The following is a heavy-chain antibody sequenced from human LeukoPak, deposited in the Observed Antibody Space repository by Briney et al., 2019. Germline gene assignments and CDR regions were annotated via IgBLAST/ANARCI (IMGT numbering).Heavy chain of an antibody. CDR3: AKEGGLLWDYFDY. J-gene: IGHJ4*02. CDR1: GFTFSSYG. CDR2: IRYDGSNK. V-gene: IGHV3-30*02. D-gene: IGHD3-16*01. Sequence: GGSLRLSCAASGFTFSSYGMHWVRQAPGKGLEWVAFIRYDGSNKYYADSVKGRFTISRDNSKNTLYLQMNSLRAEDTAMYYCAKEGGLLWDYFDYWGQGTLVTVSS.